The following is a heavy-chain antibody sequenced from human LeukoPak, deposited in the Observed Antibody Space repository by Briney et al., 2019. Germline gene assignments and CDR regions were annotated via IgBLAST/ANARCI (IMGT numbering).Heavy chain of an antibody. V-gene: IGHV1-3*03. D-gene: IGHD2-15*01. CDR2: INAGNGNT. CDR3: ARGCSGGSCYSYMDV. Sequence: GASVKVSCKASGYTFTSYAMHWVRQAPGQRLEWMGWINAGNGNTKYSQEFQGRVTITRDTSASTAYMELSSLRSEDMAVYYCARGCSGGSCYSYMDVWGKGTTVTVSS. CDR1: GYTFTSYA. J-gene: IGHJ6*03.